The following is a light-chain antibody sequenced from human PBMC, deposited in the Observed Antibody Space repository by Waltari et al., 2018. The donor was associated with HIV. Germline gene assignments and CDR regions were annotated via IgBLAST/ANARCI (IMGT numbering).Light chain of an antibody. CDR3: QQYNKWPPM. CDR1: QSFSSN. Sequence: EIVMTQSPATLSVSPGERASLSCRASQSFSSNLAWYQQKPGQAPRLLIYGASTRATGIPARFSGSGSGTEFTLTISSLQSEDFAVYYCQQYNKWPPMFGQGTKVEIK. V-gene: IGKV3-15*01. J-gene: IGKJ1*01. CDR2: GAS.